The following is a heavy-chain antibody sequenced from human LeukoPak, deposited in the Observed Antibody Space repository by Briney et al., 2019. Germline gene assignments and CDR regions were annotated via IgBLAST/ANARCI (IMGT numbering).Heavy chain of an antibody. V-gene: IGHV1-8*01. D-gene: IGHD2-15*01. J-gene: IGHJ4*02. CDR2: MNPHTGNT. Sequence: GASVKVSCKASGYTFTTYDFNWVRQATGQGLEWMGWMNPHTGNTGYAQKFQGRVTMTRNTSISTAYMELTSLRSEDTAVYYCARGRYGGSSDYGYWGRGTLVTVSS. CDR1: GYTFTTYD. CDR3: ARGRYGGSSDYGY.